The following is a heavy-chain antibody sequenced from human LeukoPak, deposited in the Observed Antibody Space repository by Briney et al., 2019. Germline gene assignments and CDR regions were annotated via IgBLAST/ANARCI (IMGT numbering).Heavy chain of an antibody. D-gene: IGHD5-12*01. CDR1: GGSFSGYY. CDR2: INHSGST. V-gene: IGHV4-34*01. CDR3: ARIYGRAAFDI. Sequence: SETLSLTCAVYGGSFSGYYWSWIRQTPGKGLEWIGEINHSGSTNYNPSLKSRVTISVDTSKNQFSLKLSSVTAADTAVYYCARIYGRAAFDIWGQGTMVTVSS. J-gene: IGHJ3*02.